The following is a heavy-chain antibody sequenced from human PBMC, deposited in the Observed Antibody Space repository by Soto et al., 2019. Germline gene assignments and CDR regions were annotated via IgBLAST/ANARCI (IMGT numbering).Heavy chain of an antibody. CDR2: IYWNNRE. J-gene: IGHJ4*02. CDR3: AHTDSPPLLSDH. Sequence: QITLKESGPALLNPTQTLTLTCTFSGFSLDTTSVDVDWLRPPPGKALEWLALIYWNNREAYSPSLKTRLTVTKDNSKSQVVLTMTNMDPVDPATYYCAHTDSPPLLSDHWGQGMLVTVAS. D-gene: IGHD3-3*01. V-gene: IGHV2-5*01. CDR1: GFSLDTTSVD.